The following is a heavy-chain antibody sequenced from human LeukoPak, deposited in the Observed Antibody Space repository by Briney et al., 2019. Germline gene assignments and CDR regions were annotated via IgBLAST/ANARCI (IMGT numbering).Heavy chain of an antibody. CDR2: INPSGGST. J-gene: IGHJ5*02. D-gene: IGHD2-2*01. Sequence: ASVKVSCKASGYTFTSYYMHWVRQAPGQGLEWMGIINPSGGSTSYAQKFQGRVTMTRDTSTSTVYMELSSLRSEDTAVYYCARAGLEYCSGTSCYGGYWFDPWGQGTLVTVSS. CDR3: ARAGLEYCSGTSCYGGYWFDP. CDR1: GYTFTSYY. V-gene: IGHV1-46*03.